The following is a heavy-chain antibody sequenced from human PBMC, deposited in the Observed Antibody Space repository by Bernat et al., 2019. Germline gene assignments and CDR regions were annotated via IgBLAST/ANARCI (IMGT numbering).Heavy chain of an antibody. D-gene: IGHD2-21*02. J-gene: IGHJ4*02. Sequence: EVQLVESGGGLVQPGGSLRLSCAVSGFTVNGDYMIWVRQAPGKGLEWVSVIYGGGSPYYAASGNGRFTIYRVNSKNTVYLQMNGLGVEDTAVYYCARPPPRHPGAILPGGYWGQGTLVTVSS. V-gene: IGHV3-66*01. CDR1: GFTVNGDY. CDR3: ARPPPRHPGAILPGGY. CDR2: IYGGGSP.